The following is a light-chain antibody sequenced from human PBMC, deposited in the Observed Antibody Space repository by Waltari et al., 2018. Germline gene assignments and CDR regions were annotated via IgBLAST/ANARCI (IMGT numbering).Light chain of an antibody. CDR2: WAS. CDR3: QQYYSTLGFT. J-gene: IGKJ3*01. V-gene: IGKV4-1*01. CDR1: QSVFYSYTTRNY. Sequence: DIVMTQPPDSLAVSLGERATIYCKSSQSVFYSYTTRNYLAWYQQKPGQPPKLLIYWASARESMVPDRFRSSRCRTYFAVTISSLQAEDVAIYYVQQYYSTLGFTFGPGTKVDIK.